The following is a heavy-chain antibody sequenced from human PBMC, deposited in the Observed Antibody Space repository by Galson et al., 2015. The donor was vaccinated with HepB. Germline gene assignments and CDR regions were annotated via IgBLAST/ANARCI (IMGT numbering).Heavy chain of an antibody. CDR1: GYTLSGYY. CDR2: INPNSGGT. D-gene: IGHD3-22*01. V-gene: IGHV1-2*02. J-gene: IGHJ3*02. CDR3: ARVNYDSSGYYQDAFDI. Sequence: SVKVSCKASGYTLSGYYMHWARQAPGQGLEWMGWINPNSGGTSYAQKFEGRVTMTRDTSISTVYMEVSGLRSDDTAAYYCARVNYDSSGYYQDAFDIWGQGAVVTVSS.